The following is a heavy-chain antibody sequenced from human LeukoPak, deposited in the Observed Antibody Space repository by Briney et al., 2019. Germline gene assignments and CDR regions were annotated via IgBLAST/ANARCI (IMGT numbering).Heavy chain of an antibody. CDR3: AREGEGYSFDY. CDR1: GYTFTTYY. V-gene: IGHV1-46*01. J-gene: IGHJ4*02. Sequence: ASVTVSCKASGYTFTTYYIYWVRQAPGQGLEWMGIINPSGGSTSYAQKFQGRVTMTRDTSTSTVYMELSSLRSEDTAVYYCAREGEGYSFDYWGQGTLVTVSS. D-gene: IGHD5-24*01. CDR2: INPSGGST.